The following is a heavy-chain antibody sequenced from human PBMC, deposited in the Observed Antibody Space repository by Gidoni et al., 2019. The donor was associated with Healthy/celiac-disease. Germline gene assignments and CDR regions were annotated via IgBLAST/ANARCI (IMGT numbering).Heavy chain of an antibody. CDR3: ARVGYWSGGSGYGGLWY. CDR2: ISYEGSNK. V-gene: IGHV3-30-3*01. CDR1: GFPFSSYA. D-gene: IGHD2-15*01. J-gene: IGHJ4*02. Sequence: QVQLVASVGGVVQPGRSLRLSCAASGFPFSSYAIPWVRQAPGKGLEWEAVISYEGSNKDSADTVKGRFTISRDNSKNTLYLQMNSLRAEDTAVYYCARVGYWSGGSGYGGLWYWGQGTLVTVSS.